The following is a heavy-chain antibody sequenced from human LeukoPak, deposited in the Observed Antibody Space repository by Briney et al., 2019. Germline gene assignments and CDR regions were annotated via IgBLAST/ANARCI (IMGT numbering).Heavy chain of an antibody. CDR3: ARVFGYSLDY. J-gene: IGHJ4*02. D-gene: IGHD2-15*01. V-gene: IGHV4-59*12. CDR2: IYYSGST. Sequence: SETLSLTCTVSGGSISSYYWSWIRQPPGKGLEWIGSIYYSGSTYYNPSLKSRVTISVDTSRNQFSLKLSSVTAADTAVYYCARVFGYSLDYWGQGTLVTVSS. CDR1: GGSISSYY.